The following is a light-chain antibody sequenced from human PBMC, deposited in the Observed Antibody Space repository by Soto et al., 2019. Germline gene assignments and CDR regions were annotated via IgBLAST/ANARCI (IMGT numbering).Light chain of an antibody. CDR3: SSYTSRSTVV. V-gene: IGLV2-14*01. CDR2: EVS. J-gene: IGLJ2*01. CDR1: SSDVGGYNY. Sequence: QSALTQPASVSGSPGQSITISCTGTSSDVGGYNYVSWYQQHPGKAPKLMIYEVSNRPSGVANRFSGSKSGNTASLTISGLQAEDEAEDYCSSYTSRSTVVFGGGTQLTVL.